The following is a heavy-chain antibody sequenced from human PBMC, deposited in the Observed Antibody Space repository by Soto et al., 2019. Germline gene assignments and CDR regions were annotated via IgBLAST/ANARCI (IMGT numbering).Heavy chain of an antibody. D-gene: IGHD6-6*01. CDR1: GFTFSGSA. V-gene: IGHV3-73*01. J-gene: IGHJ4*02. CDR3: TRRGSIAAPGDFDY. Sequence: GGSLRLSCAASGFTFSGSAMHWVRQASGKGLEWVGRIRSKANSYATAYAASVKGRFTISRDVSKNTAYLQMNSLKTEDTAVYYCTRRGSIAAPGDFDYWGQGTLVTVSS. CDR2: IRSKANSYAT.